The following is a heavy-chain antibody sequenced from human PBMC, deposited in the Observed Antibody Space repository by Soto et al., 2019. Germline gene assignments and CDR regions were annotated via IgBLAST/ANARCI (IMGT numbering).Heavy chain of an antibody. J-gene: IGHJ4*02. Sequence: SETLSLTCAVYGGSFSGYYWSWIRQPPGKGLEWIGEINHSGSTNYNPSLKSRVTISVDTSKNQFSLKLSSVTAADMAVYYCARLIVVVVAATRLEDGSGYYYLDYWGQGTLVTVSS. V-gene: IGHV4-34*01. D-gene: IGHD2-15*01. CDR1: GGSFSGYY. CDR2: INHSGST. CDR3: ARLIVVVVAATRLEDGSGYYYLDY.